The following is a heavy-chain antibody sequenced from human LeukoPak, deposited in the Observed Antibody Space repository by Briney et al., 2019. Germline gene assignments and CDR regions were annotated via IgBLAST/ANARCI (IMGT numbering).Heavy chain of an antibody. J-gene: IGHJ4*02. Sequence: PGGSLRLSCAASGFTFSSYATEWVRQAPGKGLEWVSAISRTSAYIYYSDSVKGRFTISRDNAKNSVYLQIDSLRAEDTAVYYCARDERRYCSDSSCYPGDYWGQGTLVTVSS. V-gene: IGHV3-21*01. CDR3: ARDERRYCSDSSCYPGDY. D-gene: IGHD2-2*01. CDR1: GFTFSSYA. CDR2: ISRTSAYI.